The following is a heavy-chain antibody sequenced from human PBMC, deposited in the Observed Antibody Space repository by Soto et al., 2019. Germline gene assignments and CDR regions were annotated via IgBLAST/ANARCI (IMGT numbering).Heavy chain of an antibody. J-gene: IGHJ5*02. CDR2: MNPNSGNT. D-gene: IGHD6-13*01. CDR1: GYTFISYD. Sequence: QVQLVQSGAEVKKPGASVKVSCKASGYTFISYDINWVRQATGQGLEWMGWMNPNSGNTGYAQKFQGRVTMTRNTSRSTAYRELSSLRSEDTAIYYYAREQQVRGFDPWGQGTLVTVSS. V-gene: IGHV1-8*01. CDR3: AREQQVRGFDP.